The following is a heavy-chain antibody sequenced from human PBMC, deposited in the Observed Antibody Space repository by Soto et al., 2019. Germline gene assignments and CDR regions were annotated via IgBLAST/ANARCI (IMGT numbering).Heavy chain of an antibody. J-gene: IGHJ2*01. D-gene: IGHD3-16*01. CDR1: GFTFFNYG. CDR2: VSGDGYTT. Sequence: EVQVLESGGGLVQPGGSLRLSCAASGFTFFNYGMTWVRQAPGKGLEWVSSVSGDGYTTYYADSVRGRFTISRDNSKGPHFVQMNSLRAADTSVYYCAKEASVPSLGEFWYFDLWGRGTQVTVSS. V-gene: IGHV3-23*01. CDR3: AKEASVPSLGEFWYFDL.